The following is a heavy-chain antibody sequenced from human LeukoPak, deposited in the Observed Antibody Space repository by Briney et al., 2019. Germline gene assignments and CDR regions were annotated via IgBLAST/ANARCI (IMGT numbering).Heavy chain of an antibody. V-gene: IGHV3-48*02. CDR2: LSSGSRTI. D-gene: IGHD5-18*01. CDR1: AFTFRTNH. J-gene: IGHJ4*02. CDR3: AREKRIQLWLLDFDY. Sequence: GGSLTLSRAAYAFTFRTNHMNRIRHSPGTGQEWVSYLSSGSRTIYYAESVKGRLTIARNNAKNSLYLQMSSLRDEDTAVYYCAREKRIQLWLLDFDYWGQGTLVTVSS.